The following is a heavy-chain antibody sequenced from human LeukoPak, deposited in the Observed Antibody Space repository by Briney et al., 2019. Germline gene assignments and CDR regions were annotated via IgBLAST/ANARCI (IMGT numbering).Heavy chain of an antibody. J-gene: IGHJ4*02. Sequence: PGGSLKLSCAASGFTFSSYAMSWVRQAPGKGLEWVSPISGSGGSTYYADSVKGRFTISRDNSKNTLYLQMNSLRAEDTAVYYCAKDGPDFWSGYYFEQGAFDYWGQGTLVTVSS. D-gene: IGHD3-3*01. CDR3: AKDGPDFWSGYYFEQGAFDY. CDR1: GFTFSSYA. V-gene: IGHV3-23*01. CDR2: ISGSGGST.